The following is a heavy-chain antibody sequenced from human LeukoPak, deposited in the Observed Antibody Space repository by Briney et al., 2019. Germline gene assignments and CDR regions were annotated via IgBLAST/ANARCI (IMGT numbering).Heavy chain of an antibody. D-gene: IGHD6-19*01. J-gene: IGHJ4*02. CDR3: AKGPIAVAGTYFDY. CDR2: ISWNSGSI. Sequence: PGGSLRLSCAASGFTFDDYAMHWVRQAPGKGLEWVSGISWNSGSIGYADSVKGRFTFSRDNAKNSLYLQMNSLRAEDMALYYCAKGPIAVAGTYFDYWGQGTLVTVSS. CDR1: GFTFDDYA. V-gene: IGHV3-9*03.